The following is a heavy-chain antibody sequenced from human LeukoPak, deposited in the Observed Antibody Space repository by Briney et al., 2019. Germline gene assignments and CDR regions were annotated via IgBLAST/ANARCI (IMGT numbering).Heavy chain of an antibody. CDR2: INPNSGGT. J-gene: IGHJ4*02. V-gene: IGHV1-2*02. D-gene: IGHD2-8*01. CDR1: GYTLTGYY. CDR3: ARSRMVYATHDY. Sequence: GASVKVSCKASGYTLTGYYMHWVRQAPGQGLEWMGWINPNSGGTNYAQKFQGRVTMTRDTSISTAYMELSRLRSDDTAVYYCARSRMVYATHDYWGQGTLVTVSS.